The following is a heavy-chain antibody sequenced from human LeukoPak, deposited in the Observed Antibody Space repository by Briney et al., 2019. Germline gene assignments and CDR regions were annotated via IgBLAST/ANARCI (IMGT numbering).Heavy chain of an antibody. D-gene: IGHD3-22*01. CDR2: IKSKTDGGTT. J-gene: IGHJ4*02. V-gene: IGHV3-15*01. Sequence: KPGGSLRLSCAASGFTFSNAWMSWVRQAPGKGLEWVGRIKSKTDGGTTDYAAPVKGRFTISRDDSKNTLYLQMNSLKTEDTAVYYCTTISRTYYYDSSGYYYDYWGQGTLVTVSS. CDR3: TTISRTYYYDSSGYYYDY. CDR1: GFTFSNAW.